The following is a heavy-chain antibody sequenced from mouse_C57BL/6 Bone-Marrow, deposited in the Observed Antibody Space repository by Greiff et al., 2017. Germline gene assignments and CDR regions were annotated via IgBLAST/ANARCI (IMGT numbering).Heavy chain of an antibody. Sequence: VQLKESGAELVRPGSSVKMSCKTSGYTFTSYGINWVKQRPGQGLEWIGYIYIGNGYTEYNEKFKGKATLTSDTSSSTAYMQLSSLTSEDSAIYFCARASTMVTGWFAYWGQGTLVTVSA. CDR1: GYTFTSYG. V-gene: IGHV1-58*01. CDR3: ARASTMVTGWFAY. D-gene: IGHD2-2*01. J-gene: IGHJ3*01. CDR2: IYIGNGYT.